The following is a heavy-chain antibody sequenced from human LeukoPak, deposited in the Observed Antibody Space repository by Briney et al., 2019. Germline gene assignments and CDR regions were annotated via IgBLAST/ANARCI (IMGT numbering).Heavy chain of an antibody. CDR2: IYTSGST. CDR3: ARGISSGWYGAFDI. Sequence: SETLSLTCTVSGGSISSYYWSWIRQPAGKGLEWIGRIYTSGSTNYNPSLKSRVTMSVDTSKNQFSLKLSSVTAADTAVYYRARGISSGWYGAFDIWGQGTMVTVSS. CDR1: GGSISSYY. V-gene: IGHV4-4*07. J-gene: IGHJ3*02. D-gene: IGHD6-19*01.